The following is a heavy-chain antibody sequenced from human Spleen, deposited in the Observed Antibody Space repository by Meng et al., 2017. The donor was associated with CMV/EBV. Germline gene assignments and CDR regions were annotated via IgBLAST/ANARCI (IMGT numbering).Heavy chain of an antibody. CDR1: GTFSRYA. J-gene: IGHJ4*02. D-gene: IGHD2-2*01. Sequence: GTFSRYAISWVRQAPGQGLEWMGGIIPIFGTANYAQKFQGRVTITTDESTSTAYMELSSLRSEDTAVYYCARGLRYCSSTSCSLFDYWGQGTLVTVSS. CDR3: ARGLRYCSSTSCSLFDY. V-gene: IGHV1-69*05. CDR2: IIPIFGTA.